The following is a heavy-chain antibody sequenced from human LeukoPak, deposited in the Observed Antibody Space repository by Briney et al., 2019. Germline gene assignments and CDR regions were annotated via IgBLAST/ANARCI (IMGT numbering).Heavy chain of an antibody. V-gene: IGHV3-33*01. CDR1: GFTFSTYG. D-gene: IGHD1-26*01. CDR3: ARDRPTGSYYSIDY. Sequence: GGSLRLSCAASGFTFSTYGMHWVRQAPGKGLEWVAVIWYDGSDKYYADSVKGRFTISRDNSKNTLYLQMNSLRAEDTAVYYCARDRPTGSYYSIDYWGQGTLATVSS. J-gene: IGHJ4*02. CDR2: IWYDGSDK.